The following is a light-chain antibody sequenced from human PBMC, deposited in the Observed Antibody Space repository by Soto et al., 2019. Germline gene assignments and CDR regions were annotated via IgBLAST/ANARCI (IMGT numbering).Light chain of an antibody. CDR2: EVN. J-gene: IGLJ1*01. Sequence: QSALTQPASVSGSPGQSITFSCTGTSSDIGVYNYVSWYQQHPGKAPKLMIYEVNNRPSGVSNRFSGSKSGNTASVTISGLQAEDEADYYCSSYTTSNTYVFGTGTKVTVL. V-gene: IGLV2-14*01. CDR1: SSDIGVYNY. CDR3: SSYTTSNTYV.